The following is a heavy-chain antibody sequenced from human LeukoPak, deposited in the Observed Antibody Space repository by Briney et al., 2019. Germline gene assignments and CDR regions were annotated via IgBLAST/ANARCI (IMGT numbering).Heavy chain of an antibody. CDR3: ARDFAGFCSGGSCYYFDY. Sequence: SGTLSLTCAVSGGSISSSNWWSWVRQPPGKGLEWIGEIYHSGSTNYNPSLKSRVTISVDKSKNQFSLKLSSVTAADTAVYYCARDFAGFCSGGSCYYFDYWGQGTLVTVSS. D-gene: IGHD2-15*01. CDR1: GGSISSSNW. J-gene: IGHJ4*02. CDR2: IYHSGST. V-gene: IGHV4-4*02.